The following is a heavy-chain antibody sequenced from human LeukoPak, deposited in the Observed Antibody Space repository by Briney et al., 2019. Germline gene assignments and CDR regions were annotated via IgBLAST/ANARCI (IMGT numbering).Heavy chain of an antibody. CDR2: INHSGST. D-gene: IGHD2-15*01. J-gene: IGHJ5*01. CDR3: ARGRQYCSGGSCYSWFDY. CDR1: GGSFIGYY. Sequence: SETLSLTCAVYGGSFIGYYWSWIRQPPGKGLEWIGEINHSGSTNYNPSLKSRVTISVDTSKNQFSLKLSSVTAADTAVYYCARGRQYCSGGSCYSWFDYWGQGTLVTVSS. V-gene: IGHV4-34*01.